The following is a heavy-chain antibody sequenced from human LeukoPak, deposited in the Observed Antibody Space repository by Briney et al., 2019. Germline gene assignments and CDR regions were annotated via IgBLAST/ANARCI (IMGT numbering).Heavy chain of an antibody. Sequence: GESLRLSCTASGFTFSSYWMSWVRQAPGKGLEWVANINQDGSEKFYVDSVKGRFTISRDNAKNSLYLQMNSLRAEDTAVYYCAREGSDWNYYYYMDVWGKGTTVTISS. CDR2: INQDGSEK. D-gene: IGHD6-19*01. J-gene: IGHJ6*03. CDR1: GFTFSSYW. CDR3: AREGSDWNYYYYMDV. V-gene: IGHV3-7*01.